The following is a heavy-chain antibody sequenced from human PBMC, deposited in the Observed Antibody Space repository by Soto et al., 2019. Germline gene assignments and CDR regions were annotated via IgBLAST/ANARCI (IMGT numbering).Heavy chain of an antibody. CDR1: GFTFSSYW. D-gene: IGHD6-19*01. J-gene: IGHJ4*02. CDR2: IKQDGSEK. Sequence: GGSLRLSCAASGFTFSSYWMSWVRQAPGKGLEWVANIKQDGSEKYYVDSVKGRFTISRDNAKNSLYLKMNSLRAEDTAVYYCARYDSIGFLLGGYFDYWGQGTLVTVSS. CDR3: ARYDSIGFLLGGYFDY. V-gene: IGHV3-7*01.